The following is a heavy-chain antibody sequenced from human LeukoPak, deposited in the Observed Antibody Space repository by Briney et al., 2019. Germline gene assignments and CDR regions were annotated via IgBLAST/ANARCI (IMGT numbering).Heavy chain of an antibody. D-gene: IGHD2/OR15-2a*01. Sequence: SVKVSCKASGFTFTSSAMQWVRQARGQRLEWIGWIVVGSGNTNYAQKFQERVTITRDMSTSTAYMELSSLRSEDTAVYYCAAGIYEGPHYYGMDVWGQGTTVTVSS. J-gene: IGHJ6*02. CDR3: AAGIYEGPHYYGMDV. CDR1: GFTFTSSA. CDR2: IVVGSGNT. V-gene: IGHV1-58*02.